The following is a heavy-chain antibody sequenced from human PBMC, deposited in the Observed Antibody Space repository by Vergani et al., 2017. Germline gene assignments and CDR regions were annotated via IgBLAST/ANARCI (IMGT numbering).Heavy chain of an antibody. CDR3: AIQRWDSSGYYLLDDAFDI. CDR2: FDPSDSYT. V-gene: IGHV5-10-1*03. J-gene: IGHJ3*02. CDR1: GYSFTSYW. Sequence: EVQLVQSGAEVKKPGESLRISCKGSGYSFTSYWISWVRQMPGKGLEWMGRFDPSDSYTNYSPSFQGHVTISADKSISTAYLQWSSLKASDTAMYYCAIQRWDSSGYYLLDDAFDIWGQGTMVTVSS. D-gene: IGHD3-22*01.